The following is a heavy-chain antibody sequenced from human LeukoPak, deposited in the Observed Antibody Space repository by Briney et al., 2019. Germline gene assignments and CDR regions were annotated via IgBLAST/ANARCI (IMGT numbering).Heavy chain of an antibody. CDR2: INPGDSDT. CDR1: GYSFTTYW. J-gene: IGHJ4*02. D-gene: IGHD4-17*01. CDR3: ARQYGFYLDS. Sequence: GESLKISCKASGYSFTTYWIAWVRQMPGKGLEWMGIINPGDSDTRYSPSFQGQVTLSADKSISTAYLQWSSLKASDTAMYYCARQYGFYLDSWGQGTPVTVSS. V-gene: IGHV5-51*03.